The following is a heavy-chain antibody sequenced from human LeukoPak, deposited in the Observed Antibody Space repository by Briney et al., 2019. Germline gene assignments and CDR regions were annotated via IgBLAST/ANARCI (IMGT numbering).Heavy chain of an antibody. CDR2: ISGGGGST. CDR1: GFTFSSYA. V-gene: IGHV3-23*01. D-gene: IGHD2-21*01. J-gene: IGHJ4*02. CDR3: AKVRDTGGYWHQAFDN. Sequence: GGSLRLSCAASGFTFSSYAMSWVRQAPGKGLEWVSAISGGGGSTYYADSVKGRFTISRDNSKNTLCLQLNSLRADDTAVYYCAKVRDTGGYWHQAFDNWGQGTLVTVSS.